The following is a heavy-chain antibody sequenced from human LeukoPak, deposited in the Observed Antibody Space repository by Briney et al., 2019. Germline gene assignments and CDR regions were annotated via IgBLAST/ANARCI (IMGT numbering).Heavy chain of an antibody. J-gene: IGHJ6*02. D-gene: IGHD1-26*01. Sequence: GGSLRLSCSASGFTFSSYAMHWVRQAPGRGLEYVSAISSNGGSTYYADSVKGRFTISRDNSKNTLYLQKSSLRAEDTAVYYCVKAVGAKGDYYYYYGMDVWGQGTTVTVSS. CDR1: GFTFSSYA. V-gene: IGHV3-64D*09. CDR2: ISSNGGST. CDR3: VKAVGAKGDYYYYYGMDV.